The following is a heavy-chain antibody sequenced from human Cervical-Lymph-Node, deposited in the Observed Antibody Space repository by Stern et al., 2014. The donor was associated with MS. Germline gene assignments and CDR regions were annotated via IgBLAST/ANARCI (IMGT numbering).Heavy chain of an antibody. V-gene: IGHV7-4-1*02. Sequence: QVQLVQSGAELKKPGASVKVSCKASGYTFITYAMSWVRQAPGQGLEWMGWISANTGNPTYAQGFTGRFVFSLDTSVSTAYLEISSLKAEDTAVYYCARSRVSVAGNYGYWGQGTLITVSS. J-gene: IGHJ4*02. CDR3: ARSRVSVAGNYGY. D-gene: IGHD6-19*01. CDR2: ISANTGNP. CDR1: GYTFITYA.